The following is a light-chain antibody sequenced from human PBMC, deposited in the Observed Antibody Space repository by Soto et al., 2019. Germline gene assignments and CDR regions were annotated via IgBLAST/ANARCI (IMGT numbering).Light chain of an antibody. J-gene: IGKJ3*01. CDR3: QQYNSWPLS. Sequence: EIVMTQSPATLSVSPGERGTLSCRASQSISSNLAWYQQKPGQAPRLLVYGASTGATGTPARFSGSGSGTEFTLTISSLQSRDFGVYYCQQYNSWPLSFGPGTKVDV. V-gene: IGKV3-15*01. CDR1: QSISSN. CDR2: GAS.